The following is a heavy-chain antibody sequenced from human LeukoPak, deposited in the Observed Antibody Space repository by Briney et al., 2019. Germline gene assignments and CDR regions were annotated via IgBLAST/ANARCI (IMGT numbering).Heavy chain of an antibody. D-gene: IGHD1-26*01. CDR3: ARGEAVVGIY. V-gene: IGHV1-8*01. CDR2: MSPTTGNI. J-gene: IGHJ4*02. Sequence: ALVKVSCKASVYTFTNFDIKWVRQGTGQGLEWLGWMSPTTGNIGYAQKFQGRVTMTRDTSISTAYMELRGVRSEDTAVYYCARGEAVVGIYWGQGTPVTVSS. CDR1: VYTFTNFD.